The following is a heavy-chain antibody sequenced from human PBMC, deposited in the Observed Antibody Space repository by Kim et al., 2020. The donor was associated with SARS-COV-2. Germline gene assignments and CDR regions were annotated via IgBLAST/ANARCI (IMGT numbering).Heavy chain of an antibody. CDR2: ISSDGRDE. CDR3: ALIRGIILWSMDD. Sequence: GGSLRLSCAASGFTFSSCGMHWVRQAPGKGLEWVAVISSDGRDEYYADSVKGRFTISRDNSKNTLYLQMNSLRAEDTAVYYCALIRGIILWSMDDWGQGTTVTVSS. CDR1: GFTFSSCG. D-gene: IGHD3-10*01. J-gene: IGHJ6*02. V-gene: IGHV3-33*05.